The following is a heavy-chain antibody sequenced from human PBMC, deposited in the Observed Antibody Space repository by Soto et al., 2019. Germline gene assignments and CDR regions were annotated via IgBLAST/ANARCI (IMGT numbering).Heavy chain of an antibody. V-gene: IGHV4-4*07. CDR2: IYTSGTT. CDR1: GGSISRHY. J-gene: IGHJ4*02. Sequence: PSETLSLTCTASGGSISRHYWSWIRQPAGKGLEWIGRIYTSGTTNYNPSLKSRVTMSVDSSRNQFSLKLRSVTAADTAVYYCARGPTGGGGSRYTGWLVPWGPG. D-gene: IGHD2-15*01. CDR3: ARGPTGGGGSRYTGWLVP.